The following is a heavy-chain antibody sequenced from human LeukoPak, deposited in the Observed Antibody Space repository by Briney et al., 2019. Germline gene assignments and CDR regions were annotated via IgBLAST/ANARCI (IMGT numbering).Heavy chain of an antibody. J-gene: IGHJ5*02. CDR3: ARGQGSLRNWFDP. CDR2: MNPNSGNT. CDR1: GYTFTSYD. V-gene: IGHV1-8*01. Sequence: ASVKVSCKASGYTFTSYDINWVRQATGQGPEWMGWMNPNSGNTGYEQNFQGRVTMTRNNYINTAYMELSSLRSEDTAVHYCARGQGSLRNWFDPWGQGTLVTVSS.